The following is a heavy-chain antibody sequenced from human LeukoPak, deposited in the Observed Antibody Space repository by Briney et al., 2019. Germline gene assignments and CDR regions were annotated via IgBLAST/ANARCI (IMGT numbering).Heavy chain of an antibody. J-gene: IGHJ4*02. CDR3: ARDYDEDY. Sequence: GGSLRLSCAASGFTFRTFAMSWVRQAPGKGLECVSVISAGGGNTYYADSVKGRFTISRDNSKSTLYLQMTSLRAEDTAVYYCARDYDEDYWGQGTLVTVSS. D-gene: IGHD4-17*01. CDR2: ISAGGGNT. V-gene: IGHV3-23*01. CDR1: GFTFRTFA.